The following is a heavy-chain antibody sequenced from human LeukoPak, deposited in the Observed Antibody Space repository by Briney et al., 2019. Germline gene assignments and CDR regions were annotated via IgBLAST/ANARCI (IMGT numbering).Heavy chain of an antibody. CDR3: VREGLECSGSSCQRAAFDY. Sequence: GGSLRLSCAASGFTFTTYWMHWVRQVPGKGLVWVACIKGDGSSTRHADSMKGRFTIPRDNAKNTLYLQMNSLRDEDTAVYYCVREGLECSGSSCQRAAFDYWGQGTLVTVSS. V-gene: IGHV3-74*01. CDR1: GFTFTTYW. D-gene: IGHD2-2*01. CDR2: IKGDGSST. J-gene: IGHJ4*02.